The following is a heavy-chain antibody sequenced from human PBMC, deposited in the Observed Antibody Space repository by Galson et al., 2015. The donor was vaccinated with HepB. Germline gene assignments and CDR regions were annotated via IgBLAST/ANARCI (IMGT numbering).Heavy chain of an antibody. CDR1: GGTFSSYA. CDR3: ARDPAVTTSYVGDWFDP. CDR2: IIPIFGTA. J-gene: IGHJ5*02. D-gene: IGHD4-17*01. Sequence: SVKVSCKASGGTFSSYAISWVRQAPGQGLEWMGGIIPIFGTANYAQKFQGRVTITADESTSTAYMELSSLRSEDTAVYYCARDPAVTTSYVGDWFDPWGQGTLVTVSS. V-gene: IGHV1-69*13.